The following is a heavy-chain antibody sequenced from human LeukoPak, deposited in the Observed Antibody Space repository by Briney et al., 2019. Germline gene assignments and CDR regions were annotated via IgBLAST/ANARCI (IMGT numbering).Heavy chain of an antibody. CDR1: GFTFSSYA. CDR2: ISSNGGST. V-gene: IGHV3-64*01. J-gene: IGHJ4*02. D-gene: IGHD1-1*01. CDR3: AGGNWNDGIDY. Sequence: GGSLRLSCAASGFTFSSYAMHWVRQAPGKGLEYVSAISSNGGSTYYANSVKGRFTISRDNSENTLYLQMGSLRAEDMAVYYCAGGNWNDGIDYWGQGTLVTVSS.